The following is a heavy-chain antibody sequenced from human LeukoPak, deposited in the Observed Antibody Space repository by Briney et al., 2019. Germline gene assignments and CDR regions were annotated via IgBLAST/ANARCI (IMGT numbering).Heavy chain of an antibody. V-gene: IGHV3-48*03. Sequence: GGSLRLSCAASGFTFSSYEMNWVRQAPGKGLEWVSYISSSGSTIYYADSVKGRFTISRDNAKNSLYLQMNSLRAEDTAVYYCARGYSRTHFDYWGQGTLVTVSS. CDR3: ARGYSRTHFDY. CDR2: ISSSGSTI. CDR1: GFTFSSYE. J-gene: IGHJ4*02. D-gene: IGHD6-13*01.